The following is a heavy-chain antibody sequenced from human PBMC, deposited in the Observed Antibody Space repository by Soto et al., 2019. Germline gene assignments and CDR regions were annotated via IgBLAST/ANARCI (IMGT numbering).Heavy chain of an antibody. V-gene: IGHV3-33*01. Sequence: PGGSLRLSCAASGFTFSNYGIHWVRQAPGKGLEWLSVIWFDGTNKYYADSVKGRFAISRDNSKNTVFLQMNSLRAKDTAAYYCARVTGYSSSWYPGSNYYYGMDVWGQGTTVTVSS. CDR3: ARVTGYSSSWYPGSNYYYGMDV. J-gene: IGHJ6*02. CDR1: GFTFSNYG. D-gene: IGHD6-13*01. CDR2: IWFDGTNK.